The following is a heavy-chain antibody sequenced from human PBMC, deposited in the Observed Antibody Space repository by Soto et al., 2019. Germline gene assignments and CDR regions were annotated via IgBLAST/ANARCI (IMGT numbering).Heavy chain of an antibody. V-gene: IGHV3-30-3*01. Sequence: GGSLRLSCAASGFTFSSYAMHWVRQAPGKGLEWVAVISYDGSNKYYADSVKGRFTISRDNSISTAYLQWSSLKASDTAMYYCARLGGTPWELLFDYWGQGTLVTVSS. D-gene: IGHD1-26*01. CDR1: GFTFSSYA. CDR2: ISYDGSNK. J-gene: IGHJ4*02. CDR3: ARLGGTPWELLFDY.